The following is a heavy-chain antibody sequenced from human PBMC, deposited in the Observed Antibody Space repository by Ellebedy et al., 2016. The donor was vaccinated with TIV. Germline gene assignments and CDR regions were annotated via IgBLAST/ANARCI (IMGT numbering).Heavy chain of an antibody. CDR3: TRDDYGGNSEYFQY. CDR1: GYRLTSYW. J-gene: IGHJ1*01. D-gene: IGHD4-23*01. CDR2: IYPDDSDV. Sequence: GESLKISCKGSGYRLTSYWIGWVRQLPGKGLELMVIIYPDDSDVRYSPSFHGQVTISVDKSISTAYLQWSSLKASDTAMYFCTRDDYGGNSEYFQYWGQGTLVTVSS. V-gene: IGHV5-51*01.